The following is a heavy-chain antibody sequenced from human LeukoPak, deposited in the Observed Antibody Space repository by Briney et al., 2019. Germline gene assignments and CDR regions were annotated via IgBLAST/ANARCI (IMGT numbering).Heavy chain of an antibody. Sequence: PGGSLRLSCTASGITFSSYAMTWVRQALGKGLEWVSTISGTGGTTYYADSVKGRFTISRDNSKNTLYLQMNSLRAEDTAVYYCAKDVSDCGGDCYSNFWGQGTLLTVSS. D-gene: IGHD2-21*02. J-gene: IGHJ4*02. CDR3: AKDVSDCGGDCYSNF. V-gene: IGHV3-23*01. CDR2: ISGTGGTT. CDR1: GITFSSYA.